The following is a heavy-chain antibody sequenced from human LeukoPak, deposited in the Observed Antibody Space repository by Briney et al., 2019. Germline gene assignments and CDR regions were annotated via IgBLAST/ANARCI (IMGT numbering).Heavy chain of an antibody. V-gene: IGHV3-48*04. CDR1: GFTFSSYN. J-gene: IGHJ2*01. CDR2: ICSSRSTI. CDR3: VRDGRGYDRNWYFDL. Sequence: GGSLRLSCTASGFTFSSYNMNWVRQAPGKGLEWVSYICSSRSTIYCAYPEKGRFAISRNNAKNSLYLQSNSLSAEDAVVYYCVRDGRGYDRNWYFDLWARSTLDSVSS. D-gene: IGHD5-12*01.